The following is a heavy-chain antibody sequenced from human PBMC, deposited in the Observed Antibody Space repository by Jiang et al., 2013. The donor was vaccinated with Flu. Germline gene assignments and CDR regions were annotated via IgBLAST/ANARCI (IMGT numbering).Heavy chain of an antibody. V-gene: IGHV3-33*01. CDR1: GFTFSSYG. CDR3: ARDRLVRGDSYGMDV. CDR2: IWYDGSNK. D-gene: IGHD3-10*01. Sequence: VESGGAWSSLGRSLRLSCAASGFTFSSYGMHWVRQAPGKGLEWVAVIWYDGSNKYYADSVKGRFTISRDNSKNTLYLQMNSLRAEDTAVYYCARDRLVRGDSYGMDVWGQGTTVTVSS. J-gene: IGHJ6*02.